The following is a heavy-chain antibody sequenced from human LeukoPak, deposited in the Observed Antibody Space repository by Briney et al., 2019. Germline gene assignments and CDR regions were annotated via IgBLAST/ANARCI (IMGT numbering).Heavy chain of an antibody. J-gene: IGHJ3*02. V-gene: IGHV1-18*01. CDR2: ISAYNGNT. D-gene: IGHD6-19*01. Sequence: ASVKVSCKASGGTFSSYAISWVRQAPGQGLEWMGWISAYNGNTNYAQKLQGRVTMTTDTSTSTAYMELRSLRSDDTAVYYCARGWGWLASDDAFDIWGQGTMVTVSS. CDR1: GGTFSSYA. CDR3: ARGWGWLASDDAFDI.